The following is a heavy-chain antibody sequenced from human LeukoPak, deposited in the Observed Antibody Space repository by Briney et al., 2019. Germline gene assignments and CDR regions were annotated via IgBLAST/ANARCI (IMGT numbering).Heavy chain of an antibody. CDR1: GFTVSSNY. Sequence: GGSLRLSCAASGFTVSSNYMSWVRKAPGKGLEWVSVIYSGGSTYYADSVKGRFTISRDNSKNTLYLQMNSLRAEDTAVYYCARDHRVDTAMVTEGGYYYYGMDVWGQGTTVTVSS. CDR3: ARDHRVDTAMVTEGGYYYYGMDV. CDR2: IYSGGST. D-gene: IGHD5-18*01. J-gene: IGHJ6*02. V-gene: IGHV3-53*01.